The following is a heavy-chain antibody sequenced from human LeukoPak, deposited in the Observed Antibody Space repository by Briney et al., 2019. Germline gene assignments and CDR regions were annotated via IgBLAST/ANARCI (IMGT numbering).Heavy chain of an antibody. Sequence: SETLSLTCTVSGCSITGYHWSWIRQPPGKGLEWIGYIYSSGSTEYKPSLKSRATISADTSKNQFSLKLRSVTAADTAVYYCARHGRPGYGGYENAFDIWGQGTMVTVSS. CDR2: IYSSGST. CDR3: ARHGRPGYGGYENAFDI. D-gene: IGHD5-12*01. V-gene: IGHV4-59*08. J-gene: IGHJ3*02. CDR1: GCSITGYH.